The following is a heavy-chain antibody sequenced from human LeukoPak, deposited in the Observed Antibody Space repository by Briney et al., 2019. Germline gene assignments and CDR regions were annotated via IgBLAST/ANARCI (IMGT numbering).Heavy chain of an antibody. D-gene: IGHD3-10*01. J-gene: IGHJ4*02. V-gene: IGHV4-59*08. CDR2: ISYSGST. CDR1: GGSISSYH. CDR3: ARHLDYYGSGTYEF. Sequence: PSETLSLTCIVSGGSISSYHWSWIRQPPGKGLEWIGYISYSGSTNYNPSLKSRVTISLDTSKNQFSLRLSSVTAADTAVYYCARHLDYYGSGTYEFWGQGTLVTVSS.